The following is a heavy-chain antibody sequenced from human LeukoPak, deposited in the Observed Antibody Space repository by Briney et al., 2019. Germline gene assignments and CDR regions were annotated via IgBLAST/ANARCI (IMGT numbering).Heavy chain of an antibody. J-gene: IGHJ6*02. CDR2: INTNTGNP. CDR3: ARQSHTAMVYYYYYGMDV. Sequence: ASVKVSCKASGYTFTNYAMYWVRQAPGQGLEWMGWINTNTGNPTYAQGFTGRFVFSLDTSVSTAYLQINSLKAEDTAVYYCARQSHTAMVYYYYYGMDVWGHGTTVTVSS. CDR1: GYTFTNYA. D-gene: IGHD5-18*01. V-gene: IGHV7-4-1*02.